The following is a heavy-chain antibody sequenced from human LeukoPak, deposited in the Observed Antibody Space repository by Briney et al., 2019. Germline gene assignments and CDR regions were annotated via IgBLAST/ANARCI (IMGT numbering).Heavy chain of an antibody. CDR3: AREDYYDSGSNDY. J-gene: IGHJ4*02. V-gene: IGHV1-8*03. CDR2: MNPNSGNT. CDR1: RGTFSSNG. D-gene: IGHD3-22*01. Sequence: GASVTVSCKASRGTFSSNGISWVRQAPGQGLEWMGWMNPNSGNTGYAQKFQGRVTITRNTSISTAYMELSSLRSEDTAVYYCAREDYYDSGSNDYWGQGTLVTVSS.